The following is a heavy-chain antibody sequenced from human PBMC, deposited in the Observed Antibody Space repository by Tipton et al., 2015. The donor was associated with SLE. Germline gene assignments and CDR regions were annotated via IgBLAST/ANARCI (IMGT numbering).Heavy chain of an antibody. CDR2: ISYDGSNK. J-gene: IGHJ3*02. CDR1: GFTFSSYA. D-gene: IGHD1-26*01. Sequence: SLRLSCAASGFTFSSYAMHWARQAPGKGLEWVAVISYDGSNKYYADSVKGRFTISRDNSKNTLYLQMNSLRAEDTAVYYCARELLSILSGSHAFDIWGQGTMVTVSS. CDR3: ARELLSILSGSHAFDI. V-gene: IGHV3-30-3*01.